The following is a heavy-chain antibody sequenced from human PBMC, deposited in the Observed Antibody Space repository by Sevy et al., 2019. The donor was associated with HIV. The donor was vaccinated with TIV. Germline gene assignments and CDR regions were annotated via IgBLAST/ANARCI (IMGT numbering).Heavy chain of an antibody. V-gene: IGHV3-48*03. CDR3: ARDLPPSATTVAHFDC. CDR1: GFSFSSYE. D-gene: IGHD4-17*01. Sequence: GGSLRLSCAASGFSFSSYEMNWVRQAPGKGLEWLSYISNSGSSVYYSDSVRGRFTISRENAGNSLYLQMNSLRAEDTAVYYCARDLPPSATTVAHFDCWGQGTLVTVSS. J-gene: IGHJ4*02. CDR2: ISNSGSSV.